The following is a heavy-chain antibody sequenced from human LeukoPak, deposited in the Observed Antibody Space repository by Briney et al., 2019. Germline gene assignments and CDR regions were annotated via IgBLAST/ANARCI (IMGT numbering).Heavy chain of an antibody. CDR1: GFTFDTAW. J-gene: IGHJ4*02. CDR3: VKNDGWFHLAQ. D-gene: IGHD6-19*01. Sequence: HPGGSLRLSCAASGFTFDTAWMNWVRQAPGKGLQWVGHIKNDGSETYYLDSLKGRFSISRDNTNNALYLQMNSLRVEDTAVYYCVKNDGWFHLAQWGQGTLVTVSS. CDR2: IKNDGSET. V-gene: IGHV3-7*03.